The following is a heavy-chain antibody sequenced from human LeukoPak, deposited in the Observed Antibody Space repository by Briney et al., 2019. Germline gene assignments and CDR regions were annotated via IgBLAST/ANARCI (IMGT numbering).Heavy chain of an antibody. CDR2: IIPILGIA. V-gene: IGHV1-69*02. Sequence: SVRVSCKASGGTFSSYTISWVRQAPGQGLEWMGRIIPILGIANYAQKFQGRVTITADKSTSTAYMELSSLRSEDTAVYYCARVGYYDFWSGHPFDYWGQGTLVTVSS. CDR1: GGTFSSYT. D-gene: IGHD3-3*01. CDR3: ARVGYYDFWSGHPFDY. J-gene: IGHJ4*02.